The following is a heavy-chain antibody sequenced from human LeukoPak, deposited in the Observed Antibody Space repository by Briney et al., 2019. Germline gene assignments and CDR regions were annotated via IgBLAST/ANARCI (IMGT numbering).Heavy chain of an antibody. V-gene: IGHV1-69*13. CDR2: IIPIFGTA. CDR3: ARDGFAYCGGDCSHFDY. Sequence: ASVKVSCKASGGTFSSNTISWVRQAPGQGLECMGGIIPIFGTANYAQKFQGRVTITADESTSTAYMELSSLRSDDTAVYYCARDGFAYCGGDCSHFDYWGQGTLVTVSS. CDR1: GGTFSSNT. J-gene: IGHJ4*02. D-gene: IGHD2-21*02.